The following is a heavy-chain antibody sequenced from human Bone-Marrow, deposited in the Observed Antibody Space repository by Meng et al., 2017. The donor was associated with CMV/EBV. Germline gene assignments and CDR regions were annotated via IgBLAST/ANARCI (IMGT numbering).Heavy chain of an antibody. Sequence: SQTLSLTCTVAGASVRSGGHYWSWIRQPPGKGLEWIGYLYNSGNTYYNPSLKSRVTISGDTSKNQFSLRLTSVTTADTAVYYCARGRRYCSSTNCYYYGMDVWGQGTMVTVSS. CDR1: GASVRSGGHY. V-gene: IGHV4-61*08. J-gene: IGHJ6*02. CDR2: LYNSGNT. CDR3: ARGRRYCSSTNCYYYGMDV. D-gene: IGHD2-2*01.